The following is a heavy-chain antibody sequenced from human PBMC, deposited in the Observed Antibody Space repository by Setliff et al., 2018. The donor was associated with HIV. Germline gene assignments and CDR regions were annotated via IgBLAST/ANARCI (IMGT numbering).Heavy chain of an antibody. CDR1: GGSFSAYY. Sequence: SETLSLTCAVYGGSFSAYYWSWIRQPPGKGLEWIGDVNHSGSTNYNPSLKIRVTISVDTSKNQFSLNLSSVTAADTAVYYCVRVRAARRGWFDPWGQGTLVTVSS. D-gene: IGHD6-6*01. J-gene: IGHJ5*02. CDR3: VRVRAARRGWFDP. CDR2: VNHSGST. V-gene: IGHV4-34*01.